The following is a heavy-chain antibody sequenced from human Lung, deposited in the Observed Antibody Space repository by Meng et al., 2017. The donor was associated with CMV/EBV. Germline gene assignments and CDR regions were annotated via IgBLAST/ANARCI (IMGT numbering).Heavy chain of an antibody. Sequence: QVQLVQSGSALKNPGASVKVSCKASGYSFTSYAMNWVRQAPGQGLEWMGWINHNTGNPTYAQGFTGRFVFSLDTYVSTAYLQISSLKAEDTAVYYCARGVVGATSGDYWGQGTLVTVSS. CDR3: ARGVVGATSGDY. D-gene: IGHD1-26*01. CDR2: INHNTGNP. J-gene: IGHJ4*02. V-gene: IGHV7-4-1*02. CDR1: GYSFTSYA.